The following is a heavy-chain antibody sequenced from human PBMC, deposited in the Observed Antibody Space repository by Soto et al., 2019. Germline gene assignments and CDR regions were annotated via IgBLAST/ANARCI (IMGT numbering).Heavy chain of an antibody. CDR1: GFTFSNSW. D-gene: IGHD3-10*01. CDR2: IKSKTDGGER. Sequence: GGSLRLSCAASGFTFSNSWMSWVRQAPGKGLEWVARIKSKTDGGERDYAAPVKGRFTNARDDAKSTLYLQMNSLKTEDTGVDYCATEGKLLWFGELLDYFDYWGQGTLVTVSS. J-gene: IGHJ4*02. CDR3: ATEGKLLWFGELLDYFDY. V-gene: IGHV3-15*01.